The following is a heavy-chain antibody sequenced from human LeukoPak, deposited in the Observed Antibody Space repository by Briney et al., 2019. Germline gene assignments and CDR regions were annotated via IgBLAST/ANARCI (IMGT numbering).Heavy chain of an antibody. V-gene: IGHV4-31*03. CDR3: ARAFVAARPDY. J-gene: IGHJ4*02. Sequence: SETLSLTCTVSGGSVSSGGYYWSWIRQHPGKGLEWIGYVYYSGSTYYNPSLKSRVTISVDTSKNQFSLKLSAVTAADTAVYYCARAFVAARPDYWGQGTPVTVSS. D-gene: IGHD6-6*01. CDR1: GGSVSSGGYY. CDR2: VYYSGST.